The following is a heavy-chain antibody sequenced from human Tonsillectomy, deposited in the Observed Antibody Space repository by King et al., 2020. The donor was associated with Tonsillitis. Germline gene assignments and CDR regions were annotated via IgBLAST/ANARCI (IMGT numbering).Heavy chain of an antibody. CDR3: ARERDYCSTTSCYFMDS. V-gene: IGHV4-31*03. CDR1: GGSISGSSYF. J-gene: IGHJ4*02. CDR2: IYYSGNT. D-gene: IGHD2-2*01. Sequence: QVQLQESGPGLVKPSQTLSLTCTVSGGSISGSSYFWSWIRQHPGKGLEWIGYIYYSGNTYYNPSLKSRLTISVDTSKNQFSLRLSSVTAADTAVYYCARERDYCSTTSCYFMDSWGQGTLVTVSS.